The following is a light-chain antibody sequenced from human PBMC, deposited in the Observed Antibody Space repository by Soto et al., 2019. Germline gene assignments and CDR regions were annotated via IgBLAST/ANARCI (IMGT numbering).Light chain of an antibody. CDR1: QFVSTN. V-gene: IGKV3-15*01. CDR2: SAS. J-gene: IGKJ3*01. CDR3: QQYNNWPPFT. Sequence: EVVMTQSPATLSVSPGERATLSCRASQFVSTNLAWYQQKPGQAPRLLIYSASTRATGIPARFSGSGSGTEFTLTISSLQSEDSAVYYCQQYNNWPPFTFGPGTKVDIK.